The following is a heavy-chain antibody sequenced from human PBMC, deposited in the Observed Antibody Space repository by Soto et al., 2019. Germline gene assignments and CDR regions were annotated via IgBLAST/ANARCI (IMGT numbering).Heavy chain of an antibody. CDR3: ARDKYCSGGSCRKNWFDH. CDR1: GCSMSSSY. Sequence: XETLSLSCTVSGCSMSSSYWSWIRQPPGKGLEWLAYIYDDGSANYNPSLKSRATISLDMSKNQFSLKLTSVTAADTAVYYCARDKYCSGGSCRKNWFDHWGQGTLVTVSS. J-gene: IGHJ5*02. V-gene: IGHV4-59*01. CDR2: IYDDGSA. D-gene: IGHD2-15*01.